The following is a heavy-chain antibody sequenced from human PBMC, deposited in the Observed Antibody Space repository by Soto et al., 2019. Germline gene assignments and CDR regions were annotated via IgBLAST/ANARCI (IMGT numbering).Heavy chain of an antibody. J-gene: IGHJ3*02. D-gene: IGHD5-12*01. V-gene: IGHV1-2*04. CDR3: ARGGATTSPAGDAFDI. Sequence: ASVNVSCKASGYTFTGYYMHWVRQAPGQGLEWMGWINPNSGGTNYAQKFQGWVTMTRDTSISTAYMELSRLRSDDTAVYYCARGGATTSPAGDAFDIWGQGTMVTVSS. CDR1: GYTFTGYY. CDR2: INPNSGGT.